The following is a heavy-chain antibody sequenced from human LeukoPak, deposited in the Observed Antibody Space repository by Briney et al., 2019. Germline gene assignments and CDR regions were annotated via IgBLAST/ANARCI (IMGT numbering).Heavy chain of an antibody. V-gene: IGHV1-18*01. D-gene: IGHD4-17*01. CDR3: ARDRSGDNDH. J-gene: IGHJ4*02. Sequence: GASVKVSCRASGYTFSSYGISWVRQAPGQGLEWMGWISAYNGNTNYAQKFQGRVTMTTDTSTSTAYMELRSLRSDDTAVYYCARDRSGDNDHWGQGTLVTVSS. CDR2: ISAYNGNT. CDR1: GYTFSSYG.